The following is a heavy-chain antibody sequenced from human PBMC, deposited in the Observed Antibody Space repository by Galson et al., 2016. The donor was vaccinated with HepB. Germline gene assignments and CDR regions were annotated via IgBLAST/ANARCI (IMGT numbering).Heavy chain of an antibody. Sequence: SVKVSCKASGYVFSKSPIHWMRQAPGHSLEWMGWINGGNGNTLYSPKFQDRVTITRDTSANTAYMELSSLRSEETAVYYCARGFSVCSGGHCYLSLDSWGQGTLVTVSS. CDR1: GYVFSKSP. V-gene: IGHV1-3*01. J-gene: IGHJ4*02. D-gene: IGHD2-15*01. CDR3: ARGFSVCSGGHCYLSLDS. CDR2: INGGNGNT.